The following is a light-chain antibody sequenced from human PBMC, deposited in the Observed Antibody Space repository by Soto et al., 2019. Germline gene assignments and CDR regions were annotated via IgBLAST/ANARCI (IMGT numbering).Light chain of an antibody. Sequence: DIQMTQSPSTLSASVGDRVTITVRASQSISSWLAWYQQKPGKAPKLLIYKASSLESGVPSRFSGSGSGTDFTLTISSLQPEDFATYYCQQSYSTPITFGQGTRLEI. CDR3: QQSYSTPIT. V-gene: IGKV1-5*03. J-gene: IGKJ5*01. CDR1: QSISSW. CDR2: KAS.